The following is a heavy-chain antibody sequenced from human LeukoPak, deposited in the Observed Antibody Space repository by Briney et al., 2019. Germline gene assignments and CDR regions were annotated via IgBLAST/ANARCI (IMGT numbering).Heavy chain of an antibody. D-gene: IGHD3-22*01. CDR3: ARGKLYSYESTSFFGPLDC. Sequence: SVKVSCKASGGTFSSYAISWVRQAPGQGLEWMGGIIPIFGTANYAQKFQGRVTITADESTSTAYMELSSLRSEDTAVYYCARGKLYSYESTSFFGPLDCWGQGTLVTVSS. J-gene: IGHJ4*02. V-gene: IGHV1-69*13. CDR1: GGTFSSYA. CDR2: IIPIFGTA.